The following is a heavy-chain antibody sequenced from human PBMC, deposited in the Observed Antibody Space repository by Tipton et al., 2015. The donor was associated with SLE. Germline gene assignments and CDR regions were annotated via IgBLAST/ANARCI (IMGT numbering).Heavy chain of an antibody. V-gene: IGHV3-33*06. CDR1: GFTFSSYV. CDR3: AKETGSYYLLSCFDH. J-gene: IGHJ4*02. CDR2: IWNDGSLK. Sequence: SLRLSCAVSGFTFSSYVMHWVRQAPGKGLEWVAVIWNDGSLKYYGDYVKGRFTITRDNAENTLYLQMDSLRAEDTAVYFCAKETGSYYLLSCFDHWGQGTLVSVSS. D-gene: IGHD1-26*01.